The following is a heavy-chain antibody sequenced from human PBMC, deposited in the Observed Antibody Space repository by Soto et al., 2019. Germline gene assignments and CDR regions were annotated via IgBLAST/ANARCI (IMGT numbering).Heavy chain of an antibody. Sequence: GGSLRLSCAASGFTFSSYAMSWVRQAPGKGLEWVSAISGSGGSTYYADSVKGRFTISRDNSKNTLYLQMNSLRAEDTAVYYCAKEAPYGYCSGGSCYGYWGQGTLVTSPQ. V-gene: IGHV3-23*01. CDR2: ISGSGGST. J-gene: IGHJ4*02. CDR3: AKEAPYGYCSGGSCYGY. D-gene: IGHD2-15*01. CDR1: GFTFSSYA.